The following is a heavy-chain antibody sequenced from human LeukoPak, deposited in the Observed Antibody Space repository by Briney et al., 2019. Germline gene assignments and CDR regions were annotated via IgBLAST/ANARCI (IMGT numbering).Heavy chain of an antibody. CDR1: RFTFSSYT. Sequence: GGSLRLSCIASRFTFSSYTMSWVRRAPGKGLEWVSSINGGGDSATYADSVKGRFTISRDNSRNTVFLQVNSLRAEDTAVYYCAKGYSSTSYCLDYWGQGTLVTVFS. CDR3: AKGYSSTSYCLDY. D-gene: IGHD2-2*01. J-gene: IGHJ4*02. V-gene: IGHV3-23*01. CDR2: INGGGDSA.